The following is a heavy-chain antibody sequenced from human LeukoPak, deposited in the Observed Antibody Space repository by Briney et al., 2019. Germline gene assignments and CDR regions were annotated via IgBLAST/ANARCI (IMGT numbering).Heavy chain of an antibody. CDR3: AKDGGSGMGFDP. J-gene: IGHJ5*02. CDR1: GFTFSNYA. D-gene: IGHD3-10*01. Sequence: AGGSLRLSCAASGFTFSNYAMTWVRQAPGKGLEWVSGIRAGGGSTNFADSVRGRFTLYTDNSKNTLYLQMNSLRAEDAAIYYCAKDGGSGMGFDPWGQGTLVTVSS. V-gene: IGHV3-23*01. CDR2: IRAGGGST.